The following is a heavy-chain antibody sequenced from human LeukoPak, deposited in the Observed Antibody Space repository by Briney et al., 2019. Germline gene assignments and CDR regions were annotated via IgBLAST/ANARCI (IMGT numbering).Heavy chain of an antibody. CDR1: AFTFRTYW. J-gene: IGHJ4*02. Sequence: GGSLRLSCAASAFTFRTYWMSWVRQAPGKGLEWVAMIKTDGSEKYYVDSVKGLFTISRDNAKNSLYLQMNSLRAEDTAVYYCAREGRCGGDCYYDYWGQGTLVTVSS. D-gene: IGHD2-21*02. V-gene: IGHV3-7*01. CDR3: AREGRCGGDCYYDY. CDR2: IKTDGSEK.